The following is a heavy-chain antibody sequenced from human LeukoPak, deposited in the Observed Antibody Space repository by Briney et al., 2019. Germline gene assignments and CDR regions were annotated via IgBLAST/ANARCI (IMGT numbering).Heavy chain of an antibody. D-gene: IGHD3-10*01. V-gene: IGHV4-59*08. CDR3: ARYGSGAYALDG. CDR2: IHYRGAI. Sequence: SETLSLTCTVSGGSISTYYWSWIRQPPGKGLEWIAHIHYRGAIKYNPSLKSRVSMSVDTSKNQFSLRLSSVTAADTAVYYCARYGSGAYALDGWGQGTMVTVSS. CDR1: GGSISTYY. J-gene: IGHJ3*01.